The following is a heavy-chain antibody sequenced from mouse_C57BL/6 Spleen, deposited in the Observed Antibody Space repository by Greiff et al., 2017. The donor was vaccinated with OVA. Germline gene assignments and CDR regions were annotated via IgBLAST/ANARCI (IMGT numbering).Heavy chain of an antibody. Sequence: DVHLVESGGGLVKPGGSLKLSCAASGFTFSDYGMHWVRQAPEKGLEWVAYISSGSSTIYYADTVKGRFTISRDNAKNTLFLQMTSLRSEDTAMYYCAKADYYGSSYGGEDYFDYWGQGTTLTVSS. D-gene: IGHD1-1*01. J-gene: IGHJ2*01. CDR3: AKADYYGSSYGGEDYFDY. V-gene: IGHV5-17*01. CDR1: GFTFSDYG. CDR2: ISSGSSTI.